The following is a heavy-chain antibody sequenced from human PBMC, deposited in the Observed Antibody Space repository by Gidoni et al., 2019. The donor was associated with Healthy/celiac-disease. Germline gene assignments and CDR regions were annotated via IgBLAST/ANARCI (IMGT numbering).Heavy chain of an antibody. J-gene: IGHJ3*02. CDR1: VFTFSSNY. V-gene: IGHV3-66*01. CDR3: AREGSSCQRCAFDI. Sequence: EVQLVESWGGVVQPGGSLRLSCAASVFTFSSNYRGWVRQAPGKGLEWVPVIYSGGSTYYADSVKGRFTISRDNSKNTLYLQMNSLRAEDTAVYYCAREGSSCQRCAFDIWGQGTMVTVSS. CDR2: IYSGGST. D-gene: IGHD6-13*01.